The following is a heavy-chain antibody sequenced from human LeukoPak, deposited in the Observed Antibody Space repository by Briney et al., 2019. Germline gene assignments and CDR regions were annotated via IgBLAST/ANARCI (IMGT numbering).Heavy chain of an antibody. V-gene: IGHV4-30-4*01. J-gene: IGHJ4*02. D-gene: IGHD2-15*01. CDR2: IYYSGST. Sequence: SETLSLPCTVSGGSISSGDYYWSWIRQPPGKGLEGIGYIYYSGSTYYNPSLKSRVTISVDTSKNQFSLKLSSVTAADTAVYYGARGACSGGSCYDIDYWGQGTLVTVSS. CDR1: GGSISSGDYY. CDR3: ARGACSGGSCYDIDY.